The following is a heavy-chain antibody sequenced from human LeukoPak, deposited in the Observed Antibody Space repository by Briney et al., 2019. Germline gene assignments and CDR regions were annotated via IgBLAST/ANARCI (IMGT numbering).Heavy chain of an antibody. CDR1: GYTFTNHS. CDR3: ARRSMVQHLDV. J-gene: IGHJ6*04. V-gene: IGHV7-4-1*02. CDR2: IDTNTGNP. Sequence: ASVKVSCKASGYTFTNHSINWVRQAPGQGLEYMGWIDTNTGNPTYAQAFTGRIVFSFDTSVSTAYLDIRSLKAEDTAVYFCARRSMVQHLDVWGKGTTVIVSS. D-gene: IGHD3-10*01.